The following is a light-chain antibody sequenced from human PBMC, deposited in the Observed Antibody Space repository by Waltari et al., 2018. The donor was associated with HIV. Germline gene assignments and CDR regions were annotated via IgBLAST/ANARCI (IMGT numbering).Light chain of an antibody. CDR3: AAYAGDNIVR. Sequence: QSALPQPPSASGSPGQSVTVSCPGTSSDIGYFNYVSWYQQHPGKAPKLLIYDVNKRPSGIPDGFSASKSGATASLPVSGLLAEDEADYYCAAYAGDNIVRFGGGTKVTV. CDR1: SSDIGYFNY. CDR2: DVN. J-gene: IGLJ2*01. V-gene: IGLV2-8*01.